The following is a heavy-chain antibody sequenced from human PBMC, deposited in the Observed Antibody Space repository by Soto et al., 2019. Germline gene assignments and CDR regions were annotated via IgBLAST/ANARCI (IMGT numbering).Heavy chain of an antibody. CDR3: ARESGGTGLDV. CDR2: IYNSGSTM. Sequence: RGSLRLSCAPSGFTFSAFELNWVRQAPGKGLEWLSYIYNSGSTMTYAESVKGRFAISRDNAKNSLYLQMYSLRAEDTAVYYCARESGGTGLDVWGQGTTVTVSS. J-gene: IGHJ6*02. CDR1: GFTFSAFE. V-gene: IGHV3-48*03. D-gene: IGHD1-1*01.